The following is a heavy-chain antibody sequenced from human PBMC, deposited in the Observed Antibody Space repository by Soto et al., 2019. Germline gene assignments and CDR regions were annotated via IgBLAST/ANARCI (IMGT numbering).Heavy chain of an antibody. J-gene: IGHJ4*02. CDR3: AKGPGAAGYDY. CDR1: GGSISSNY. V-gene: IGHV4-59*01. Sequence: SETLSLTCTVSGGSISSNYWTWIRQPPGKGLEWIGYVYNSGSTNYTPSLTRRVTISEDTSKSQFSLKVNSMTAADTAVYYCAKGPGAAGYDYWGQGTLVTVSS. CDR2: VYNSGST. D-gene: IGHD6-13*01.